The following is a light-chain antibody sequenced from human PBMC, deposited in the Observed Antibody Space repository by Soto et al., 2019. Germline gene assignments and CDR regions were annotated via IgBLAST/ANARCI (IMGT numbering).Light chain of an antibody. CDR3: QQYYNWPYT. V-gene: IGKV3-15*01. Sequence: EIVMTQSPATLSVSPGERATLSCRASQRVNSNLGWYQQKPGQAPRLLIYGTSTRATGIPARFSGSGSGTEFTLTISSLQSEDFAVYYCQQYYNWPYTFGQGTKLEIK. J-gene: IGKJ2*01. CDR1: QRVNSN. CDR2: GTS.